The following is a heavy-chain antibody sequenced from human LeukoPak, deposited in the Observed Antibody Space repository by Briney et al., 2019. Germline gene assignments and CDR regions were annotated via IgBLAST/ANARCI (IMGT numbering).Heavy chain of an antibody. Sequence: ASVKVSCKVSGYTLTELSMHWVRQAPGKGLEWMGGFDPEDGETIYAQKFQGRVTMTEDTSTDTAYMELSSLRSEDTAVYYCATVEYSSSYDAFDIWGQGTMVTVSS. V-gene: IGHV1-24*01. D-gene: IGHD6-6*01. J-gene: IGHJ3*02. CDR1: GYTLTELS. CDR3: ATVEYSSSYDAFDI. CDR2: FDPEDGET.